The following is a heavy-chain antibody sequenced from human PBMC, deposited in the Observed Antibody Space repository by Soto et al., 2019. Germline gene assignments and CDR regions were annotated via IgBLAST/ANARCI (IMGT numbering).Heavy chain of an antibody. V-gene: IGHV1-2*02. CDR3: AKELQVGMDG. CDR2: VNPNSGGT. D-gene: IGHD1-1*01. CDR1: GYTFSVYH. J-gene: IGHJ6*01. Sequence: QVHLVQSGAEVKQPGASVKVSCKASGYTFSVYHMHWVRQAPGQGLEWMGWVNPNSGGTTYAKSFEGRVSMTRDTSSNTASMELSRLTSDNTAVYYCAKELQVGMDGWGHGSTVTVSS.